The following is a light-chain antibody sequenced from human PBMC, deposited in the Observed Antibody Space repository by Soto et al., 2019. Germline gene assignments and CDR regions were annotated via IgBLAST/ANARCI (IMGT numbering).Light chain of an antibody. CDR1: QSVSSN. CDR3: QQYNDWPQGT. V-gene: IGKV3D-15*01. J-gene: IGKJ1*01. CDR2: GAS. Sequence: EIVMTQSPAALSVSPWEIATLSCRASQSVSSNLAWYQQKPGQAPRLLVYGASTRATGTPDRFSGSGSGADFTLTISSLQSEDLAVYYCQQYNDWPQGTFGHGTKVDIK.